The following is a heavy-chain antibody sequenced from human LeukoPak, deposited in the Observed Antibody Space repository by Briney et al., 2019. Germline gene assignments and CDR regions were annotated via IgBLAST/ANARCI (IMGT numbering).Heavy chain of an antibody. CDR2: ISSSSSTI. CDR1: GFTFSSYS. V-gene: IGHV3-48*04. Sequence: GGSLRLSCAASGFTFSSYSMNWVRQAPGKGLEWVSYISSSSSTIYYADSVKGRFTISRDNAKNSLYLQMNSLRAEDTAVYYCARDVANYYDSSGSLLFDYWGQGTLVTVSS. J-gene: IGHJ4*02. CDR3: ARDVANYYDSSGSLLFDY. D-gene: IGHD3-22*01.